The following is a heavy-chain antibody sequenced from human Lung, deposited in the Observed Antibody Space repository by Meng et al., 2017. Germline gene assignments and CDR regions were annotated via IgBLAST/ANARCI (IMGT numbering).Heavy chain of an antibody. Sequence: GESLKISCAASGFMFSNSWMSWVRQAPGRGLEWVANIGQDGSEKYYVDSVKGRFTVSRDNARNSLYLQLSSLRAEDTAVYYCARLEFGGYDRTFGHWGQGSLVTVSS. CDR1: GFMFSNSW. D-gene: IGHD5-12*01. V-gene: IGHV3-7*01. J-gene: IGHJ4*02. CDR3: ARLEFGGYDRTFGH. CDR2: IGQDGSEK.